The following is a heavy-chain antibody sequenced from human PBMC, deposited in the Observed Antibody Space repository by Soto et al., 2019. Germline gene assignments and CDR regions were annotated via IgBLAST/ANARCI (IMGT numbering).Heavy chain of an antibody. D-gene: IGHD3-3*01. CDR3: AKGITLFGVAPPLAPSDY. Sequence: ASVKVSCKVSGYTLTELSMHWVRQAPGKGLEWMGGFDPEDGETIYAQKFQGRVTMTEDTSTDTAYMELSSLRVEDTAAYYCAKGITLFGVAPPLAPSDYWGQGTLVTVSS. V-gene: IGHV1-24*01. J-gene: IGHJ4*02. CDR1: GYTLTELS. CDR2: FDPEDGET.